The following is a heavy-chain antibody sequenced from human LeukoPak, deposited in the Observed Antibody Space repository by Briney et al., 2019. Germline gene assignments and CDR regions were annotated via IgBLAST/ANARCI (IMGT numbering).Heavy chain of an antibody. J-gene: IGHJ4*02. Sequence: PSETLSLTCTVSGGSISSGDYYWSWIRQPPGKGLEWIGYIYYSGSTYYNPSLKSRVTISVDTSKNQFSLKLSSVTAADTAVYYCATTRGYSYGYSFDYWGQGTLVTVSS. D-gene: IGHD5-18*01. CDR1: GGSISSGDYY. V-gene: IGHV4-30-4*01. CDR3: ATTRGYSYGYSFDY. CDR2: IYYSGST.